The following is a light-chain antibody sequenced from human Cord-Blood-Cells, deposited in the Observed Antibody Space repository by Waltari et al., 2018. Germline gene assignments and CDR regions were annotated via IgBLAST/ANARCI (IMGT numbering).Light chain of an antibody. J-gene: IGKJ1*01. CDR1: QSVSSSY. Sequence: EIVLTQSPGTLSLSPGERATLSCRASQSVSSSYLAWYQQNPGQAPRLLIYGASSRATGIPDRFSGSGSGTDFTLTNSRLEPEDFAVYYCQQYGSSPWTFGQGTKVEIK. CDR2: GAS. V-gene: IGKV3-20*01. CDR3: QQYGSSPWT.